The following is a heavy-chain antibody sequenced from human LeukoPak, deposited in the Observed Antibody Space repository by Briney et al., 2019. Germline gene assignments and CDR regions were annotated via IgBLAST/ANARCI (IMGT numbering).Heavy chain of an antibody. J-gene: IGHJ4*02. CDR1: GGTFSSYA. Sequence: SVKVSCKASGGTFSSYATSWVRQAPGQGLEWMGGIIPIFGTANYAQKFQGRVTITADKSTSTAYMELSSLRSEDTAVYYCARAGGYYYDSSGYLGFDYWGQGTLVTVSS. V-gene: IGHV1-69*06. CDR2: IIPIFGTA. CDR3: ARAGGYYYDSSGYLGFDY. D-gene: IGHD3-22*01.